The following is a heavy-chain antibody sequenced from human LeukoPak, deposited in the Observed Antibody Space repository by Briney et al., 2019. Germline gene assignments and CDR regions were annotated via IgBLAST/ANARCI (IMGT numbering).Heavy chain of an antibody. CDR2: ISINGGST. D-gene: IGHD3-10*02. V-gene: IGHV3-64D*06. CDR1: GVTFSSYA. CDR3: VKESRFVRGLTMDAFDM. Sequence: GGSLRLSCSASGVTFSSYAMHWVRQAPGRGLEYVSGISINGGSTDYADSVKGRFTISRDNSKNTVYLQMSSLRAEDAAVYYCVKESRFVRGLTMDAFDMWGQGTMVTVSS. J-gene: IGHJ3*02.